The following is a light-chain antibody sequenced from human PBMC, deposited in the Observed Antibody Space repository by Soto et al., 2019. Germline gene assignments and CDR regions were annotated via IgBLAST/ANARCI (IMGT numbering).Light chain of an antibody. CDR1: QIVTNNY. Sequence: ELVLTQSPGTLSLSPGERATLSCRASQIVTNNYLAWYQHKPGQAPRLLIFAVSNSATGIPDRFSGGGSGPDFTLAISRLEPEDFGVYYCQQYGGSSWTFGQGTKVEIK. CDR3: QQYGGSSWT. V-gene: IGKV3-20*01. CDR2: AVS. J-gene: IGKJ1*01.